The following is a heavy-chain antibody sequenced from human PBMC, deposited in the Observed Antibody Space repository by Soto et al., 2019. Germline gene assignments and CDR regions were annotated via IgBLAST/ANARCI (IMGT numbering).Heavy chain of an antibody. D-gene: IGHD4-17*01. V-gene: IGHV1-69*13. CDR1: GGTFSSYA. CDR2: IIPIFGTA. J-gene: IGHJ6*02. Sequence: ASVKVSCKASGGTFSSYAISWVRQAPGQGLEWIGGIIPIFGTANYAQKFQGRVTITADESTSTAYMELSSLRSEDTAVYYCARGRHYGYYYYGMDVWGQGTTVTVSS. CDR3: ARGRHYGYYYYGMDV.